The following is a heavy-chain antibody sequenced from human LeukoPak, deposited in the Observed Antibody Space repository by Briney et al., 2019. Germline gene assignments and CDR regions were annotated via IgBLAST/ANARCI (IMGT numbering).Heavy chain of an antibody. J-gene: IGHJ4*02. CDR1: GFTFNNAW. D-gene: IGHD3-10*01. CDR2: IKSKTDGGTT. CDR3: TTENYYGSGSYYNLPLYYFDY. V-gene: IGHV3-15*01. Sequence: GGSLRLSCAASGFTFNNAWMSWVRQAPGKGLEWVGRIKSKTDGGTTDYAAPVKGRFTISRDDSKNTLYLQMNSLKTEDTAVYYCTTENYYGSGSYYNLPLYYFDYWGQGTLVTVSS.